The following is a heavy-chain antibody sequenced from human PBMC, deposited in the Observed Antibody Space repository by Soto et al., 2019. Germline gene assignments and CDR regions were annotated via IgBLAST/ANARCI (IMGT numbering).Heavy chain of an antibody. Sequence: GASVKVSCKASGYTFTIYYMHWVRQAPGQGLEWMGIINPSGGSTSYAQKFQGRVTMTRDTSTSTVYMELSSLRSEDTAVYYCARVGRRITGTTVDDYWGQGTLVTVSS. CDR2: INPSGGST. D-gene: IGHD1-20*01. CDR1: GYTFTIYY. CDR3: ARVGRRITGTTVDDY. J-gene: IGHJ4*02. V-gene: IGHV1-46*01.